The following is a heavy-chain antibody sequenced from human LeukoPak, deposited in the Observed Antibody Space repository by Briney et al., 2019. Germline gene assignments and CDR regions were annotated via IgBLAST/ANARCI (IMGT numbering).Heavy chain of an antibody. V-gene: IGHV4-4*07. CDR2: IYTSGST. CDR3: AREIGDYYDSSGYRTYYFDY. CDR1: GGSISSYY. D-gene: IGHD3-22*01. Sequence: KSSETLSLTCTVPGGSISSYYWSWIRQPAGKGLEWIGRIYTSGSTNYNSSLKSRVTMSVDTSKNQISLKLSSVTAADTAVYYCAREIGDYYDSSGYRTYYFDYWGQGTLVTVSS. J-gene: IGHJ4*02.